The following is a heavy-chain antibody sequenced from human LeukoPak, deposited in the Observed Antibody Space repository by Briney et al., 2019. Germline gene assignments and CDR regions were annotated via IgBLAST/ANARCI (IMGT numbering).Heavy chain of an antibody. J-gene: IGHJ4*02. Sequence: KPSETLSLTCAVYGGSFSGYYWSWIRQPPGKGLEWIGEINHSGSTNYNPSLKSRVTISVDTSKNQFSLKLSSVTAADTAVYYCARGYYYDSSGYYYASLLFDHWGQGTLVTVSS. V-gene: IGHV4-34*01. CDR3: ARGYYYDSSGYYYASLLFDH. CDR1: GGSFSGYY. D-gene: IGHD3-22*01. CDR2: INHSGST.